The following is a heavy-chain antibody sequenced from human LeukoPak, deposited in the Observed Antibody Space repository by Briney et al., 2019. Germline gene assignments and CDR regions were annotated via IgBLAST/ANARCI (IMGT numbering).Heavy chain of an antibody. CDR3: ARDQAYYDFWSGYYGDAFDI. Sequence: GGSLRLSCAASGFTFSSYWMHWVRQAPGKGLVWVSRINSDGSSTSYADSVKGRSTISRDNAKNTLYLQMNSLRAEDTAVYYCARDQAYYDFWSGYYGDAFDIWGQGTMVTVSS. V-gene: IGHV3-74*01. J-gene: IGHJ3*02. D-gene: IGHD3-3*01. CDR1: GFTFSSYW. CDR2: INSDGSST.